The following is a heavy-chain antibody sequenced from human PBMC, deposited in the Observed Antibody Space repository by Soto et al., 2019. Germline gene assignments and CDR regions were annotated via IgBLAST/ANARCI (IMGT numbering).Heavy chain of an antibody. V-gene: IGHV3-21*01. CDR1: GFSFSSDS. D-gene: IGHD3-3*01. Sequence: GGNPGLSCAAYGFSFSSDSMNCVRQAPGKGLEWVSSISSSSSYIYYADSVKGRFTTSRDNAKNSLYLQMNSLRAEDTAVYYCARDLGGFRDFWSRHHPPSYLYYFAYWV. J-gene: IGHJ4*01. CDR3: ARDLGGFRDFWSRHHPPSYLYYFAY. CDR2: ISSSSSYI.